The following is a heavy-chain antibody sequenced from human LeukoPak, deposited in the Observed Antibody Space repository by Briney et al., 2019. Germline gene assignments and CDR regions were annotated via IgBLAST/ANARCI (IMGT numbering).Heavy chain of an antibody. CDR2: ISSSSSYI. CDR1: GFTFSSYS. CDR3: ARDPGGGVRGVIIHPPFDY. J-gene: IGHJ4*02. V-gene: IGHV3-21*01. D-gene: IGHD3-10*01. Sequence: GGSLRLSCAASGFTFSSYSMNWVRQAPGKGLEWVSSISSSSSYIYYADSVKGRFTISRDNAKNSLDLQMNSLRAEDTAVYYCARDPGGGVRGVIIHPPFDYWGQGTLVTVSS.